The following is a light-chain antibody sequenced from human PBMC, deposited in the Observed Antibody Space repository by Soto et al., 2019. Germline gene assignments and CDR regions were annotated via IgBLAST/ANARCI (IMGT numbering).Light chain of an antibody. Sequence: QSVLTQSPSASGTPGQRVTISCSGSSSNIGSNTVNWYQQLPGTAPKLLIYSNNQRPSGVPDRFSGSKSGTSASLAIGGLQSEDEADYYCAAWDGSLNAVFFGGGTKVTVL. J-gene: IGLJ2*01. V-gene: IGLV1-44*01. CDR1: SSNIGSNT. CDR3: AAWDGSLNAVF. CDR2: SNN.